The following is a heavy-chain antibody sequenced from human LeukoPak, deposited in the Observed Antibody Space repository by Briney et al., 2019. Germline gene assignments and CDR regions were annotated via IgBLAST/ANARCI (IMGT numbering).Heavy chain of an antibody. Sequence: GGSLRLSCAASGFTFSSYAMHWVRQAPGKGLEWVAVISYDGSNKYYADSVKGRFTISRDNSKNTLYLQMNSLRAEDTAIYYCAKDPLNYYYQNWFDPWGQGTLVTVSS. CDR2: ISYDGSNK. CDR3: AKDPLNYYYQNWFDP. J-gene: IGHJ5*02. CDR1: GFTFSSYA. D-gene: IGHD3-10*01. V-gene: IGHV3-30*04.